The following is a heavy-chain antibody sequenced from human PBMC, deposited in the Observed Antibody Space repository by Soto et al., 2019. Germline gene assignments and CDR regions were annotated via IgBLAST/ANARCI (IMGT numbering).Heavy chain of an antibody. V-gene: IGHV3-33*06. D-gene: IGHD3-3*01. CDR1: GFTFSDYG. CDR2: IWFDGSTT. Sequence: QVQLVESGGGVVQVGRSLRLSCAASGFTFSDYGMHWVRQPPGKGLEWVAAIWFDGSTTYYRESVKGRFSISRDNSKITLNLQMNSLRVDDTAVYYCAKDVDFSTGNPSRTFDSWGQGTLVAVSS. J-gene: IGHJ4*02. CDR3: AKDVDFSTGNPSRTFDS.